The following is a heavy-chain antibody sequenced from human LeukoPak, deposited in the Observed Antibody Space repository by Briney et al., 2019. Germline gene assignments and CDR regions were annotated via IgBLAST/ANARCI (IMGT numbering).Heavy chain of an antibody. Sequence: ASVKVSCKASGYTLTSYDINWVRQATGQGLEWMGWMSPNSGNTGYAQKFQGRVTMTRNTSISTAYMELSSLRSEDTAVYYCARESWIGSGWYWFDPWGQGTLVTVSS. D-gene: IGHD6-19*01. V-gene: IGHV1-8*01. CDR1: GYTLTSYD. J-gene: IGHJ5*02. CDR3: ARESWIGSGWYWFDP. CDR2: MSPNSGNT.